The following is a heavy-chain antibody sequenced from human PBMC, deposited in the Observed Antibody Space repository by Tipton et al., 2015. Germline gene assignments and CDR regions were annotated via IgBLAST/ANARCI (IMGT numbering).Heavy chain of an antibody. V-gene: IGHV4-59*01. CDR1: GGSMSDYY. CDR3: ARDSFGYYSFDS. J-gene: IGHJ4*02. Sequence: LSLTCTVSGGSMSDYYWNWIRQSPGKGLEWIGYIRNSKYTFYNPSLESRVTISVHTSKTQFSLKLISVTAADTAVYHCARDSFGYYSFDSWGPGTLVTVSS. CDR2: IRNSKYT. D-gene: IGHD5-18*01.